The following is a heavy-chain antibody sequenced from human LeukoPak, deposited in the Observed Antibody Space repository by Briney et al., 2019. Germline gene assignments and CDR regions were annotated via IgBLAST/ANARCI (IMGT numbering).Heavy chain of an antibody. J-gene: IGHJ4*02. V-gene: IGHV3-30*03. Sequence: GGSLRLSCVASGFTFSHYSMNWVRQAPGKGLEWVAVISYVGSNKYYADSVKGRFTISRDNSKNTLYLQMNSLRAEDTAVYYCARDRVQGYSYGSIFDYRGQGTLVTVSS. CDR1: GFTFSHYS. D-gene: IGHD5-18*01. CDR3: ARDRVQGYSYGSIFDY. CDR2: ISYVGSNK.